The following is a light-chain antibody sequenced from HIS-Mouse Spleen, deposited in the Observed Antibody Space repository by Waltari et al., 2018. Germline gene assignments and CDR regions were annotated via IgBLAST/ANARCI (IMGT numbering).Light chain of an antibody. CDR3: QQSYSTPRT. CDR1: QSISSY. CDR2: AAS. V-gene: IGKV1-39*01. J-gene: IGKJ2*01. Sequence: IQMTQTPSSLSAAVGDRVTSTCRASQSISSYLNWYQQKPGKAPKLLIYAASSLQSGVPSRFSGSGSGTDFTLTISSLQPEDFATYYCQQSYSTPRTFGQGTKLEIK.